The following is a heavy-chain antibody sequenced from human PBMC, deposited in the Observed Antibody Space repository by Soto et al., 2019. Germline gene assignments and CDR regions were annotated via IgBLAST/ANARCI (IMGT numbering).Heavy chain of an antibody. CDR3: ARHVFHGSGTYYLFDS. CDR2: MYFIGRST. J-gene: IGHJ4*02. CDR1: GGSISNSGYY. Sequence: QLQLQESGPGLVKPSETLSLTCTVSGGSISNSGYYWGWIRQPPGKGLEWIGSMYFIGRSTYDIPSLKSRVTISVDTSKNQFSLRLSSVTAADTAVYYCARHVFHGSGTYYLFDSWGQGILATVSS. V-gene: IGHV4-39*01. D-gene: IGHD3-10*01.